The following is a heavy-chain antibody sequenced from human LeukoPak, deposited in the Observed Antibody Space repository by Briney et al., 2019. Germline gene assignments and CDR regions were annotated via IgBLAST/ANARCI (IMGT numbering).Heavy chain of an antibody. J-gene: IGHJ4*02. V-gene: IGHV4-39*01. CDR3: ARQYYDSSGYYPWYFDY. D-gene: IGHD3-22*01. CDR1: GGSFSSTTYY. CDR2: VYYSGST. Sequence: SETLSLTCTVSGGSFSSTTYYWGWIRQPPGKGLEWIGSVYYSGSTYYNQSLKSRVTISVDTSKNQFSPKLTSVTAADTAVYYCARQYYDSSGYYPWYFDYWGQGTLVTVSS.